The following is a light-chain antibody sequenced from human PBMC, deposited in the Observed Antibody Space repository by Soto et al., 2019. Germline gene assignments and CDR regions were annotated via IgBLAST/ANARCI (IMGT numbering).Light chain of an antibody. Sequence: QSVLTQPPSVSAAPGQKVTLSCSGSTSNIGNAHVSWYLHLPGTAPKLLIYDNNRRPSGIPDRLSGSKSGTSATLGITGLQTGDEADYYCGTWDTSLSAWVFGGGTKLTVL. V-gene: IGLV1-51*01. CDR1: TSNIGNAH. J-gene: IGLJ3*02. CDR3: GTWDTSLSAWV. CDR2: DNN.